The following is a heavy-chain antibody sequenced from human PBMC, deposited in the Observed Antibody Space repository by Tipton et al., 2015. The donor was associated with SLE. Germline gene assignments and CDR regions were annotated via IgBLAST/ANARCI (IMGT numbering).Heavy chain of an antibody. V-gene: IGHV4-61*09. J-gene: IGHJ4*02. CDR1: GGSISSGSYY. Sequence: LRLSCSVSGGSISSGSYYWTWIRQPAGKGLEWIGYIYTTGLTRNNPSLESRVTISVDTSKNQFSLKLSSVTAADTAVYYCARDSDDTSGYYPYWGQGTLVTVSS. CDR2: IYTTGLT. CDR3: ARDSDDTSGYYPY. D-gene: IGHD3-22*01.